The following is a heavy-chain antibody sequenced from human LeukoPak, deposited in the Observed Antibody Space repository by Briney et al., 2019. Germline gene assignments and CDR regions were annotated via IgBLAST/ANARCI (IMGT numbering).Heavy chain of an antibody. V-gene: IGHV1-8*01. J-gene: IGHJ4*02. D-gene: IGHD6-13*01. CDR2: INPKSGRT. CDR1: GYTFTSSD. Sequence: ASVKVSCKASGYTFTSSDINWVRQATGQGLEWMGWINPKSGRTGYAKKFQARVSMTMNTSISTAYMEVSSLRFEDTAVYYCPRGRSGLAAAGTYDYWGQGTLITVSS. CDR3: PRGRSGLAAAGTYDY.